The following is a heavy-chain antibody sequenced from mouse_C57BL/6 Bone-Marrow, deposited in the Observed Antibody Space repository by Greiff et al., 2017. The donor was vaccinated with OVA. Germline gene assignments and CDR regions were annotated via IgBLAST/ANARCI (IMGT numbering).Heavy chain of an antibody. J-gene: IGHJ3*01. D-gene: IGHD1-1*01. CDR1: GYTFTSYG. Sequence: VQLQQSGAELARPGASVKLSCKASGYTFTSYGISWVKQRTGQGLEWIGEIYPRSGHTYYNEKFKGKATLTADKSSSTAYMELRSLTYEDSAVYFCAREGYFYGSSYLAWFAYWGQGTLVTVSA. CDR3: AREGYFYGSSYLAWFAY. CDR2: IYPRSGHT. V-gene: IGHV1-81*01.